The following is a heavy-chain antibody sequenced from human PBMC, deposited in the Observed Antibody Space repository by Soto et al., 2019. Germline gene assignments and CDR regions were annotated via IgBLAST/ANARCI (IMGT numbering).Heavy chain of an antibody. J-gene: IGHJ4*02. Sequence: DVQLMESGGGLVQPGRSLRLSCAASGFTFDEYAMHWVRQVPGKGLEWVSSISWNGDNIGYADSVKGRFSISRDNARDSLYLQMNSLRAEDTAFYFCAKDRQGGAIFGALGDYWGQGTLVTVSS. CDR1: GFTFDEYA. V-gene: IGHV3-9*01. CDR3: AKDRQGGAIFGALGDY. CDR2: ISWNGDNI. D-gene: IGHD3-16*01.